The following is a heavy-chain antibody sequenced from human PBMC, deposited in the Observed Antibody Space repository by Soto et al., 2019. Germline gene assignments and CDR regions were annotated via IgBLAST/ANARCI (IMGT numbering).Heavy chain of an antibody. D-gene: IGHD5-18*01. CDR3: ARDFPYGYSYGYDAFDI. J-gene: IGHJ3*02. CDR1: GGTFSSYA. Sequence: QVQLVQSGAEVKKPGSSVKVSCKASGGTFSSYAISWVRQAPGQGLEWMGGIIPIFGTANYAQKFQGRVTITADKSTSTAYMELSSLRSEDTAVYYCARDFPYGYSYGYDAFDIWGQGTMVPVSS. V-gene: IGHV1-69*06. CDR2: IIPIFGTA.